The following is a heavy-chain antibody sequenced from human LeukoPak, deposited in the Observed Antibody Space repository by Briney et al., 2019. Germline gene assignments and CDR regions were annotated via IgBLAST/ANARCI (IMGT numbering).Heavy chain of an antibody. CDR2: IYHSGST. D-gene: IGHD3-9*01. J-gene: IGHJ3*02. V-gene: IGHV4-30-2*01. CDR1: GGSISSGGYS. Sequence: SETLSLTCAVSGGSISSGGYSWSWIRQPPGEGLEWIGYIYHSGSTYYNPSLKSRVTISVDRSKNQFSLKLSSVTAADTAVYYCATSRAYYDILTGYSDPDAFDIWGQGTMVIVSS. CDR3: ATSRAYYDILTGYSDPDAFDI.